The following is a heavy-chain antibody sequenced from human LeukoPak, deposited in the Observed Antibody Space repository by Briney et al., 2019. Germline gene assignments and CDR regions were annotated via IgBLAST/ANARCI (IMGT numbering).Heavy chain of an antibody. CDR2: ISRSSRHV. V-gene: IGHV3-21*01. J-gene: IGHJ1*01. D-gene: IGHD1-1*01. CDR3: VRDLMGSGSTTAYLHH. Sequence: GRALRLSCAATGFTFIDYSMNWARQAPGRGLEWVSSISRSSRHVYYAVSVKGRFTISRDNAKNSLYLQMNSLRAEDMAVYFCVRDLMGSGSTTAYLHHWGQGTLVTVSS. CDR1: GFTFIDYS.